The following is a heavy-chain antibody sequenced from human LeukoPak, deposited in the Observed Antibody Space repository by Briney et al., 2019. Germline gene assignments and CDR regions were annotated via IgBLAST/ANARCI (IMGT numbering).Heavy chain of an antibody. CDR2: ISSRSDTV. V-gene: IGHV3-48*01. CDR1: GFTFNTYS. CDR3: ARAGSIVYYDSSGLCDY. Sequence: GGSLRLSCAASGFTFNTYSLNWVRQAPGKGLEWVSYISSRSDTVYYADSVKGRFTISRDNAQNSLYLQMNSLRAEDTADYYCARAGSIVYYDSSGLCDYWGQGTLVTVSS. D-gene: IGHD3-22*01. J-gene: IGHJ4*02.